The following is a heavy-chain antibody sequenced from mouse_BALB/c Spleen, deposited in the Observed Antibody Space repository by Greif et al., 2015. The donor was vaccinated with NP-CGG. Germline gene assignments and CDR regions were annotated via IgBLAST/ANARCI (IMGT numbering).Heavy chain of an antibody. CDR2: IDPENGDT. J-gene: IGHJ2*01. CDR3: NAWGGFDY. V-gene: IGHV14-4*02. Sequence: EVQLQQSGAELVRSGASVKLSCTASGFNIKDYYMHWVKQRPEHGLEWIGWIDPENGDTEYAPKFQGKATMTADTSSNTAYLQLSSLTSEDTAVYYCNAWGGFDYWGQGTTLTVSS. CDR1: GFNIKDYY.